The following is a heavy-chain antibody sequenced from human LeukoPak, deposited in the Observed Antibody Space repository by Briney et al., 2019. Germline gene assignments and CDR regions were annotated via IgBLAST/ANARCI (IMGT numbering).Heavy chain of an antibody. CDR2: ISSSGSTI. J-gene: IGHJ3*02. CDR3: ARDDYGGNGLAFDI. CDR1: GFTFSDYY. Sequence: GGSLRLSCAASGFTFSDYYMSWIRQAPGRGLEWVSYISSSGSTIYYADSVKGRFTISRDNAKNSLYLQMNSLRAEDTAVYYCARDDYGGNGLAFDIWGQGTMVTVSS. V-gene: IGHV3-11*01. D-gene: IGHD4-23*01.